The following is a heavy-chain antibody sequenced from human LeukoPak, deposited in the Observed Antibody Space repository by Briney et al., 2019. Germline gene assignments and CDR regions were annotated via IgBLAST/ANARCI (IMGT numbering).Heavy chain of an antibody. D-gene: IGHD6-19*01. CDR2: IYYSGST. CDR1: GGSISSYY. J-gene: IGHJ5*02. Sequence: SETLSLTCTVSGGSISSYYWSWIRQPPGKGLEWVGYIYYSGSTNYNPSLKSRVTISVDTSKNQFSLKLSSVTAADTAVYYGARGRQWLVGGDWFDPWGQGTLVTVSS. CDR3: ARGRQWLVGGDWFDP. V-gene: IGHV4-59*08.